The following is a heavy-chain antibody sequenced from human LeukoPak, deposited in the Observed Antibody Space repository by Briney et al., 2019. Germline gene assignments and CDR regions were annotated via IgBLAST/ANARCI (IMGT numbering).Heavy chain of an antibody. CDR3: AREADYPWWYFDL. J-gene: IGHJ2*01. V-gene: IGHV4-59*01. D-gene: IGHD3-16*01. CDR1: GGSISSYY. CDR2: IYYSGST. Sequence: SETLSLTCTASGGSISSYYWSWVRQPPGKGLEWVGYIYYSGSTKYNPSLKSRVAISVYTSKNQFSLNLSSVTAADTAVYYCAREADYPWWYFDLWGRGTLFTVSS.